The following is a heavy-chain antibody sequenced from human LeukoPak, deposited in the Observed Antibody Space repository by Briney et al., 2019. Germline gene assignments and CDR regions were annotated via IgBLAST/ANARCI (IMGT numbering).Heavy chain of an antibody. CDR3: AQGNARRGSSGYDILDY. CDR1: RFTFSTYG. J-gene: IGHJ4*02. Sequence: PGGALRLSCAASRFTFSTYGMHWVRQAPGKGLEWVAVISYGGSNKYYADSVTGRFTISRDNSKNTLYLQMNSLRAEDTAVYYCAQGNARRGSSGYDILDYWGQGTLVTVSS. CDR2: ISYGGSNK. D-gene: IGHD5-12*01. V-gene: IGHV3-30*18.